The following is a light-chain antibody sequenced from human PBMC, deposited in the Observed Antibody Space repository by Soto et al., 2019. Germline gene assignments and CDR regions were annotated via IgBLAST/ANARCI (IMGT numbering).Light chain of an antibody. CDR2: DAS. Sequence: EIVLTQSPATLSLSPGERATLSCRASQSVSSYLAWYQQKPGQAPRLLIYDASNRATGIPARFSGSGSGTDFTHTISSLEPEDFAVYYCQQRSNWPPVTFGQGTKV. CDR3: QQRSNWPPVT. V-gene: IGKV3-11*01. J-gene: IGKJ1*01. CDR1: QSVSSY.